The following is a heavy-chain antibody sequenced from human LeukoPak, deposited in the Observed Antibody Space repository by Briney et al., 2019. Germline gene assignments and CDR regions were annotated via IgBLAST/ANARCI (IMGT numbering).Heavy chain of an antibody. CDR2: INHSGST. V-gene: IGHV4-34*01. J-gene: IGHJ4*02. CDR1: GGSFSGYY. CDR3: ARTAVAGPDY. D-gene: IGHD6-19*01. Sequence: SETLSLTCAVYGGSFSGYYWSWIRRPPGKGLEWIGEINHSGSTNYNPSLKSRVTISVDTSKNQFSLKLSSVTAADTAVYYCARTAVAGPDYWGQGTLVTVSS.